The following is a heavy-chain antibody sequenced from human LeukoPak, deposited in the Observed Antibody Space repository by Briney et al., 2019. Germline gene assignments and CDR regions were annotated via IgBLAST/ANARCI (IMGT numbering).Heavy chain of an antibody. V-gene: IGHV1-2*04. CDR1: GYTFTGYY. D-gene: IGHD4-17*01. CDR3: AITTTVTTKGSLKN. CDR2: INPNSGGT. Sequence: ASVKVSCKASGYTFTGYYMNWVRQAPGQGLEWMGWINPNSGGTNYAQKFQGWVTMTRDTSISTAYMELSRLRSDDTAVYYCAITTTVTTKGSLKNWGQGTLVTVSS. J-gene: IGHJ4*02.